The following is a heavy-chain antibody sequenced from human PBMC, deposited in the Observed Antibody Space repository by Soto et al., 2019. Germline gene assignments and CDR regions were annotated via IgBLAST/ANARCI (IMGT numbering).Heavy chain of an antibody. Sequence: EVQLVESGGGLVQPGGSLRLSCAASGFTLSNLWMSWVRQAPGKGLEWVASIKEDGSEKTYVDSVKGRFTISRDNAQNSLYLQMNRLRVDDAAEYYCASYRTLGCWGQGTPVLVSS. J-gene: IGHJ4*02. V-gene: IGHV3-7*03. CDR2: IKEDGSEK. CDR3: ASYRTLGC. CDR1: GFTLSNLW. D-gene: IGHD1-26*01.